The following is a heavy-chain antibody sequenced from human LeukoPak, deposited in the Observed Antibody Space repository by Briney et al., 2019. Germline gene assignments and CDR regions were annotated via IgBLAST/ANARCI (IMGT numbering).Heavy chain of an antibody. Sequence: GASVKVSCKASGYTFTSYGISWVRQAPGQGLEWMGWISAYNGNTNYAQKLQGRVTMTTDTSTSTAYMELRSLRSDDTAVYYCARDSGTHVDTATGDWFDPWGQGTLVTVSS. CDR1: GYTFTSYG. CDR3: ARDSGTHVDTATGDWFDP. J-gene: IGHJ5*02. CDR2: ISAYNGNT. V-gene: IGHV1-18*01. D-gene: IGHD5-18*01.